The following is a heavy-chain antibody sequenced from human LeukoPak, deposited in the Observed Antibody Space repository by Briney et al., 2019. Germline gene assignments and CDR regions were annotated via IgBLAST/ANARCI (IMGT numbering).Heavy chain of an antibody. CDR3: ARDPPLDSSGY. CDR1: GGSFSGYY. CDR2: IKHSGST. J-gene: IGHJ4*02. D-gene: IGHD3-22*01. Sequence: SETLSLTCAVYGGSFSGYYWRWIPQPPGKGREWLWEIKHSGSTNYNPSLKSRVTISVDTSKNQFSLKLSSVTAADTAVYYCARDPPLDSSGYWGQGTLVTVSS. V-gene: IGHV4-34*01.